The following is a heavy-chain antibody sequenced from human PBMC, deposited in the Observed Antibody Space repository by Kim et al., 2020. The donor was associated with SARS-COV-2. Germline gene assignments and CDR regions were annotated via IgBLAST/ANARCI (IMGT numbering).Heavy chain of an antibody. CDR1: GFTFSSYA. D-gene: IGHD2-8*01. V-gene: IGHV3-23*01. Sequence: GGSLRLSCAASGFTFSSYAMSWVRQAPGKGLEWVSAISGSGGSTYYADSVKGRFTISRDNSKNTLYLQMNSLRAEDTAVYYCAKSIGYCTNGVCSDAFDIWGQGTMVTVSS. J-gene: IGHJ3*02. CDR3: AKSIGYCTNGVCSDAFDI. CDR2: ISGSGGST.